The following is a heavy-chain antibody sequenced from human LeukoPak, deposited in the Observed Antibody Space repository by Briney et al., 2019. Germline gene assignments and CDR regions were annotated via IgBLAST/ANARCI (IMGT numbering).Heavy chain of an antibody. CDR3: AKGGATVIDY. J-gene: IGHJ4*02. CDR1: GFTFSNYW. V-gene: IGHV3-74*01. Sequence: GGSLRLSCAASGFTFSNYWMHWVRQAPGKGLVWVSRINSDGSSTTSADSVKGRFTISRDNAKNALYLQMNSLRAEDTAVYYCAKGGATVIDYWGQGTLVTVSS. D-gene: IGHD4-17*01. CDR2: INSDGSST.